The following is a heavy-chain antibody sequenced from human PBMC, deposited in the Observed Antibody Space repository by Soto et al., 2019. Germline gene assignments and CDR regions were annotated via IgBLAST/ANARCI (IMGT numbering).Heavy chain of an antibody. Sequence: QVQLVQSGAEVKKPGASVKVSCKASGYTFTSYGISWVRQAPGQGLEWMGWISAYNGNTNYAQKLQGRVTMTRDTSTSTAHMELRSLRSDDTAVYYGARDAQGVLLHYWGQGTLVTVSS. CDR2: ISAYNGNT. CDR3: ARDAQGVLLHY. V-gene: IGHV1-18*01. D-gene: IGHD3-16*01. CDR1: GYTFTSYG. J-gene: IGHJ4*02.